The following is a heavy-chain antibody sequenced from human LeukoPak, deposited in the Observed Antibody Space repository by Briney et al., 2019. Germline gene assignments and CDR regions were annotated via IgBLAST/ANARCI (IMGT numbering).Heavy chain of an antibody. V-gene: IGHV3-48*03. D-gene: IGHD3-10*01. J-gene: IGHJ6*02. Sequence: GGSLRLSCAASGFTFSSYEMNWVRQAPGKGLEWVSYISSSGSTIYYADSVKGRFTLSRDNAKNSLYLHMNSLRAEDTAVYYCARDMGPDYGMDVWGQGTTVTVSS. CDR3: ARDMGPDYGMDV. CDR2: ISSSGSTI. CDR1: GFTFSSYE.